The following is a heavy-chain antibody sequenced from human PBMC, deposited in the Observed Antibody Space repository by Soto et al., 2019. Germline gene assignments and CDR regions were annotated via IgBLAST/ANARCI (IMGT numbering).Heavy chain of an antibody. CDR2: IYSGGST. CDR3: ARAPAEGYCSSTSCPPDAFDI. D-gene: IGHD2-2*01. Sequence: GGSLRLSCAASGFTVSSNYMSWVRQAPGKGLEWVSVIYSGGSTYYADSVKGRFTISRDNSKNTLYLQMNSLRAEDTAVYYCARAPAEGYCSSTSCPPDAFDIWGQGTMVTVSS. J-gene: IGHJ3*02. V-gene: IGHV3-66*01. CDR1: GFTVSSNY.